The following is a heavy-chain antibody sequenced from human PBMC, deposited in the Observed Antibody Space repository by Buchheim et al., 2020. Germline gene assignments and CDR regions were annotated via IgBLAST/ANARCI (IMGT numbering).Heavy chain of an antibody. Sequence: QVQLVESGGGVVQPGRSLRLSCAASGFTFSSYGMHWVRQAPGKGLEWVAVISYDGSNKYYADSVKGRFTISRDNSKNTLYLQMNSLRAEDTAVYYCARDSWLHDYFDYWGQGTL. V-gene: IGHV3-30*03. CDR3: ARDSWLHDYFDY. CDR1: GFTFSSYG. J-gene: IGHJ4*02. D-gene: IGHD3-22*01. CDR2: ISYDGSNK.